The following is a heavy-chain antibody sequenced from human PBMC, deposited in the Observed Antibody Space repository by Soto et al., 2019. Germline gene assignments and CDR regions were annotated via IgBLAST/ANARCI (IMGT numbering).Heavy chain of an antibody. V-gene: IGHV1-69*12. Sequence: QVQLVQSGAEVKKPGSSVKVSCKASGGTFSSYAISWVRQAPGQGLEWMGGIIPIFGTANYAQKFQGRVTMTADESTSTGYMELSSLRSEDTAGYYCARGPARYSNYQYYFDYWGQGTLVTVSS. D-gene: IGHD4-4*01. CDR3: ARGPARYSNYQYYFDY. CDR2: IIPIFGTA. CDR1: GGTFSSYA. J-gene: IGHJ4*02.